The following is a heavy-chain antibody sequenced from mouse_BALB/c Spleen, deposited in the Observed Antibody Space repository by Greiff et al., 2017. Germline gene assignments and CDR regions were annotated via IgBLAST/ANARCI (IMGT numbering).Heavy chain of an antibody. Sequence: EVKLVESGGDLVKPGGSLKLSCAASGFTFSSYGMSWVRQTPDKRLEWVATISSGGSYTYYPDSVKGRFTISRDNAKNTLYLQMSSLKSEDTAMYYCARHTDRYDDAMDYWGQGTSVTVSS. J-gene: IGHJ4*01. V-gene: IGHV5-6*01. CDR2: ISSGGSYT. CDR3: ARHTDRYDDAMDY. CDR1: GFTFSSYG. D-gene: IGHD2-14*01.